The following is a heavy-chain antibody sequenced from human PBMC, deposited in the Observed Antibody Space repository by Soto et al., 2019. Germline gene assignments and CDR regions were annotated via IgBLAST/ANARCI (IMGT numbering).Heavy chain of an antibody. CDR2: ISAYNGNT. Sequence: ASVKVSCKAPGYTFTSYGISWVRQAPGQGLEWMGWISAYNGNTNYAQKLQGRVTMTTDTSTSTAYMELRSLRSDDTAVYYCARGLYSSSWDYYYYYGMDVWGQGTTVTVSS. D-gene: IGHD6-13*01. J-gene: IGHJ6*02. CDR1: GYTFTSYG. V-gene: IGHV1-18*01. CDR3: ARGLYSSSWDYYYYYGMDV.